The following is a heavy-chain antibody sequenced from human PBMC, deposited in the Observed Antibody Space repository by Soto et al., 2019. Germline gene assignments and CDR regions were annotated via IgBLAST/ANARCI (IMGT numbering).Heavy chain of an antibody. CDR2: ISAYNGNT. CDR3: SRDRVVVVADAFDI. J-gene: IGHJ3*02. D-gene: IGHD2-15*01. CDR1: GYTFTSYG. Sequence: GASVKVSCKASGYTFTSYGISWVRQAPGQGLEWMGWISAYNGNTNYAQKLQGRVTMTTDTSTSTAYMELRSLRSDDTAVYYCSRDRVVVVADAFDIWGQGTMVTVSS. V-gene: IGHV1-18*01.